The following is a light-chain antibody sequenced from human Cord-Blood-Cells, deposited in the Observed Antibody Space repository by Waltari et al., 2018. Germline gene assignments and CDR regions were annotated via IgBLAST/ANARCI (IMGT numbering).Light chain of an antibody. V-gene: IGKV2-28*01. Sequence: MTQSPSSLSASVGDRVTITCRASQSISSYLNWYLQKPGQSPQLLIYLGSNRASGVPDRFSGSGSGTDFTLKISRVEAEDVGVYYCMQALQTPRTFGQGTKVEIK. CDR1: QSISSY. J-gene: IGKJ1*01. CDR2: LGS. CDR3: MQALQTPRT.